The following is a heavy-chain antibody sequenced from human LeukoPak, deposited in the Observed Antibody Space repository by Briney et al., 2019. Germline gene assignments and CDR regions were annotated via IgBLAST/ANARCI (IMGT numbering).Heavy chain of an antibody. D-gene: IGHD3-16*01. J-gene: IGHJ4*02. CDR1: GGSISSGGYY. CDR3: ARGGPEKIWGSDY. V-gene: IGHV4-61*08. CDR2: IYYSGST. Sequence: SQTLSLTCTVSGGSISSGGYYWSWIRQPPGKGLEWIGYIYYSGSTNYNPSLKSRVTLSVDTSKNQFSLKLSSVTAADTAVYYCARGGPEKIWGSDYWGQGTLVTVSS.